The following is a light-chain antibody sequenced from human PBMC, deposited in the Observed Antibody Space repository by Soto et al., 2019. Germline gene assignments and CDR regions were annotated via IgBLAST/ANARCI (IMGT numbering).Light chain of an antibody. Sequence: EIVLTQSPGTLSLSPGERATLSCRASQSVSSNYLAWFQQKPGQAPRLLIYTASSRATGMPDRFIGSGSGTDFTRTISILEPEDFAVDYCQQYGSSPKTFGQGTKVEI. J-gene: IGKJ1*01. V-gene: IGKV3-20*01. CDR1: QSVSSNY. CDR3: QQYGSSPKT. CDR2: TAS.